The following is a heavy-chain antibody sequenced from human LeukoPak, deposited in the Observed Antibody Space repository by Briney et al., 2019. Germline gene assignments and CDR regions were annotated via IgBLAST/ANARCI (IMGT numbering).Heavy chain of an antibody. CDR2: IYPGDSDT. J-gene: IGHJ5*02. CDR1: GYSFTSYW. D-gene: IGHD2-2*01. CDR3: ASLGYCSSTSCYGSGFDP. Sequence: GESLKISCKGSGYSFTSYWIGWVRQMPGKGLEWMGIIYPGDSDTRYSPSFQGQVTISADKSISTAYLQWSSLKASDTAMYYCASLGYCSSTSCYGSGFDPWGQGTLVTVSS. V-gene: IGHV5-51*01.